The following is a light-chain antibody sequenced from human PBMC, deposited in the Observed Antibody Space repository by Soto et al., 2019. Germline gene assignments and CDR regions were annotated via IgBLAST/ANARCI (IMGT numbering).Light chain of an antibody. V-gene: IGLV6-57*01. CDR3: QSYDDTNQV. Sequence: NFMLTQPHSVSESPGKTGIISCTRSSGSIAIHYVQWDQQRPGSSPTTVIYEDNQRPSGVPDRFSGSIDSSSNSASLTISGLETEDEADYFCQSYDDTNQVFGGGTKLTVL. J-gene: IGLJ3*02. CDR1: SGSIAIHY. CDR2: EDN.